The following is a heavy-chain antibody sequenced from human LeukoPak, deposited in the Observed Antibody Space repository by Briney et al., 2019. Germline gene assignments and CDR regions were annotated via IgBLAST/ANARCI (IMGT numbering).Heavy chain of an antibody. CDR3: ARVGTPVDY. J-gene: IGHJ4*02. CDR1: GGSISSSSYD. D-gene: IGHD4-23*01. Sequence: SETLSLTCTVSGGSISSSSYDWGWIRQPPGKGLEWIGSIYYSGSTYYNPSFKSRVTISVDTSKNQFSLKLSSVTAADTAVYYCARVGTPVDYWGQGTLVTVSS. V-gene: IGHV4-39*01. CDR2: IYYSGST.